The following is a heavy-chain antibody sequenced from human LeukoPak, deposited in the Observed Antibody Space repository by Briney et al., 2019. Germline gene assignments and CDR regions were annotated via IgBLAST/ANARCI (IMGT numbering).Heavy chain of an antibody. J-gene: IGHJ4*02. Sequence: GGSLRLSCAASGFSFSSYAMNWVRQAPRKGLEWVSGISNSGVSRDYADSVKGRFTISRDNSKNTLYPQMNNLRAEDTAVYYCAKGEFGSGWPNWGQGTLVTVSS. CDR3: AKGEFGSGWPN. D-gene: IGHD6-19*01. CDR2: ISNSGVSR. CDR1: GFSFSSYA. V-gene: IGHV3-23*01.